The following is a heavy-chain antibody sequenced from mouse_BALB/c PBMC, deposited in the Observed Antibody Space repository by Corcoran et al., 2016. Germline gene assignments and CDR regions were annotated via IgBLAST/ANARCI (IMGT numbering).Heavy chain of an antibody. V-gene: IGHV9-3-1*01. CDR2: INTCTGEP. CDR3: AREPLAMDY. CDR1: GYTFTNYG. Sequence: QIQLVQSGPELKKPGETVKISCKASGYTFTNYGMNWVKQAPGKGLKWMGWINTCTGEPTYADDFKGRFAFSLETSASTAYLQINNLKNEDTATSFCAREPLAMDYWGQGTSVTVSS. J-gene: IGHJ4*01.